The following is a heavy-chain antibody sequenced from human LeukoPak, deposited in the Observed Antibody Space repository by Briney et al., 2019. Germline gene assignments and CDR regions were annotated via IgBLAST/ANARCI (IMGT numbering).Heavy chain of an antibody. CDR2: IRDDEINK. Sequence: GGSLRLSCAASGFTFTPFGIHWARQAPGKGLEWVAFIRDDEINKYYADSVKGRFTISRDKSKNTYLQMNSLRTEDTAVYFCAKDGRTGYPFDYWGRGTLVTVSS. CDR3: AKDGRTGYPFDY. D-gene: IGHD5-12*01. J-gene: IGHJ4*02. V-gene: IGHV3-30*02. CDR1: GFTFTPFG.